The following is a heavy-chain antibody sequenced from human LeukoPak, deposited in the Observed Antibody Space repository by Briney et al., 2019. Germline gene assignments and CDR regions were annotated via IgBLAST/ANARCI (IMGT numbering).Heavy chain of an antibody. Sequence: PGGSLRLSCAASGFTFSSYAMHWVRQAPGKGLEWVAVISYDGSNKYHADSVKGRFTISRDNSKNTLYLQMNSLRAEDTAVYYCARGHTVTTAFDYWGQGTLVTVSS. CDR3: ARGHTVTTAFDY. CDR2: ISYDGSNK. V-gene: IGHV3-30-3*01. CDR1: GFTFSSYA. D-gene: IGHD4-17*01. J-gene: IGHJ4*02.